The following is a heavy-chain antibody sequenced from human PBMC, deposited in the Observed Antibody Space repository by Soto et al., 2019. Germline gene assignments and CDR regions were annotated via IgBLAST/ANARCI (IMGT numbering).Heavy chain of an antibody. D-gene: IGHD3-22*01. CDR3: ARDGYDSSGYYRNFDY. Sequence: TSETLSLTCTVSGGSISSGDYYWSWIRQPPGKGLEWIGYIYYSGSTYYNPSLKSRVTISVDTSKNQFSLKLSSVTAADTAVYYCARDGYDSSGYYRNFDYWGQGTLVTVS. V-gene: IGHV4-30-4*01. CDR2: IYYSGST. J-gene: IGHJ4*02. CDR1: GGSISSGDYY.